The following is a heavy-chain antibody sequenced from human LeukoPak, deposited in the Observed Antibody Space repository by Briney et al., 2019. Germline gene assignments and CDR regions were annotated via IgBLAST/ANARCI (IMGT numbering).Heavy chain of an antibody. CDR2: ISYDGSNK. CDR1: GFTFSSYG. V-gene: IGHV3-30*03. CDR3: ARAGVSTFGVDY. Sequence: GGSLRLSCAASGFTFSSYGMHWVRQAPGKGLEWVALISYDGSNKYFADSVKGRFTISRDNSKNTLYLQMHSLRAEDTAVYYCARAGVSTFGVDYWGQGTLVTVSS. J-gene: IGHJ4*02. D-gene: IGHD3-16*01.